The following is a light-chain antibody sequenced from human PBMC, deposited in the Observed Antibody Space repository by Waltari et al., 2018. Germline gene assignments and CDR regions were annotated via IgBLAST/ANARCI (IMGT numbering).Light chain of an antibody. V-gene: IGKV2-30*01. CDR2: KVS. Sequence: DAVMTQSPLSLPVTLGQPASISCRSSQSLVSSDGNTYFHWFQQRPGQSPRRLLYKVSNRDAGVPDRFSGSGSGTDFTLRISRVEAEDVGVYYCMQGTHWPWTFGQGTKVEIK. CDR1: QSLVSSDGNTY. CDR3: MQGTHWPWT. J-gene: IGKJ1*01.